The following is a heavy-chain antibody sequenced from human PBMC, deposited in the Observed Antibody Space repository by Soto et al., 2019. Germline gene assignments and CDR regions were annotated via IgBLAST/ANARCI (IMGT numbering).Heavy chain of an antibody. V-gene: IGHV4-31*03. J-gene: IGHJ5*02. CDR2: IFYTGAT. Sequence: PSETLSLTCCVSDDSISSRSHYWKWIRRVPGKGLEFIGYIFYTGATYYNPSLRGRISMSVDTSKNQFSLTLRSVTAADTAIYYCAREGRHSGGMRESWFDPWGQGTQVTVSS. CDR1: DDSISSRSHY. CDR3: AREGRHSGGMRESWFDP. D-gene: IGHD3-10*01.